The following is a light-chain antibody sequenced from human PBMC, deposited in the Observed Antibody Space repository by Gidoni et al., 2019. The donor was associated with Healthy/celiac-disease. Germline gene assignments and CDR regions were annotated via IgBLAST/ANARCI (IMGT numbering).Light chain of an antibody. CDR1: QSVLYSSNNKNY. Sequence: DIVMTQSPDSLAVSLGERATINCKSSQSVLYSSNNKNYLAWYQQKPGQPPKLLIYWASTRESGVPDRFSGSGSGTDFTLTISSLQAEDVAGYYCQQYYSTPWTFGQXTKVEIK. V-gene: IGKV4-1*01. J-gene: IGKJ1*01. CDR3: QQYYSTPWT. CDR2: WAS.